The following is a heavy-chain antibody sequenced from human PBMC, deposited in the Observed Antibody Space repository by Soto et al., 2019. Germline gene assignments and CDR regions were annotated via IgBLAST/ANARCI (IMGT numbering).Heavy chain of an antibody. CDR1: GDTFSSYT. Sequence: ASVKVSCKASGDTFSSYTISWVRQAPGQGLEWMGRIIPILGIANYAQKFQGRVTITADKSTSTAYMELSSLRSEDTAVYYCASLPYYYDSSGPKGDYWGQGTLVTVSS. D-gene: IGHD3-22*01. CDR2: IIPILGIA. CDR3: ASLPYYYDSSGPKGDY. J-gene: IGHJ4*02. V-gene: IGHV1-69*02.